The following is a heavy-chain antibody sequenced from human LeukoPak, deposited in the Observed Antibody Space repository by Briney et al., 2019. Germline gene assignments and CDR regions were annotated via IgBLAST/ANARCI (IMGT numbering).Heavy chain of an antibody. J-gene: IGHJ4*02. CDR1: GFTVSSNY. CDR3: ARMGYCSSTSCPRDY. Sequence: PGGSLRLSCAASGFTVSSNYMSWVRQAPGKGLGWVSVIYSGGSTYYADSVKGRFTISRDNSKNTLYLQMNSLRAEDTAVYYCARMGYCSSTSCPRDYWGQGTLVTVSS. V-gene: IGHV3-66*01. D-gene: IGHD2-2*01. CDR2: IYSGGST.